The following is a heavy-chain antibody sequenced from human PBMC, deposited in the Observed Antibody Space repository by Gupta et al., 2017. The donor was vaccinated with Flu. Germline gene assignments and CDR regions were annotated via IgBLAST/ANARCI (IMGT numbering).Heavy chain of an antibody. J-gene: IGHJ4*02. D-gene: IGHD3-22*01. Sequence: EVQLVESGGGLVQPGGSLRLSCAASGFTFSSYWMSWVRQAPGKGLEWVANIKQDGSEKYYVDSVKGRFTISRDNAKNSLYLQMNSLRAEDTAVYYCARARWDSSGYFDYWGQGTLVTVSS. CDR3: ARARWDSSGYFDY. CDR2: IKQDGSEK. V-gene: IGHV3-7*01. CDR1: GFTFSSYW.